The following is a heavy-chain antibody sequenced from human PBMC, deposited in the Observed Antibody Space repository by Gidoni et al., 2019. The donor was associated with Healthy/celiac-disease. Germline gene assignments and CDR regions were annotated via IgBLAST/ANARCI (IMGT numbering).Heavy chain of an antibody. V-gene: IGHV3-21*01. D-gene: IGHD5-12*01. Sequence: EVQLVESGGGLVKPGGSLRPSCAASGFTFSSYSMNWVRQAPGKGLEWVSSISSSSSYIYYADSVKGRFTISRDNAKNSLYLQMNSLRAEDTAVYYCARTNYSGRILGWFDPWGQGTLVTVSS. CDR3: ARTNYSGRILGWFDP. CDR1: GFTFSSYS. CDR2: ISSSSSYI. J-gene: IGHJ5*02.